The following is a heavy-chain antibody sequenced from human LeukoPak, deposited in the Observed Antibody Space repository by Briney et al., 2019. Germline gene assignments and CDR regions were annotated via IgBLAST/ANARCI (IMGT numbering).Heavy chain of an antibody. D-gene: IGHD1-14*01. CDR1: GGSFSSYY. Sequence: KPSETLSLPCTASGGSFSSYYMSWIRQPPGKGLEWIGYIYYSGSTNYNPSLKSRVTISVDTSKNQFSLKLSSVTAADTAVYYCARGITLHFDYWGQGTLVTVSS. CDR2: IYYSGST. J-gene: IGHJ4*02. V-gene: IGHV4-59*01. CDR3: ARGITLHFDY.